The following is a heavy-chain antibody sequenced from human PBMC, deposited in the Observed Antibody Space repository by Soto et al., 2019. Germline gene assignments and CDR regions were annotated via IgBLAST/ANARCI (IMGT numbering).Heavy chain of an antibody. V-gene: IGHV3-23*01. Sequence: GGSLRLSCAASGFTFSSYAMSWVRQAPGKGLEWVSAISGSGGSTYYTDSVKGRFTISRDNSKNTLYLQMNSLRAEDTAVYYCAKLEDIVVVVAIIDYWGQGTLVTVSS. D-gene: IGHD2-15*01. CDR1: GFTFSSYA. CDR2: ISGSGGST. CDR3: AKLEDIVVVVAIIDY. J-gene: IGHJ4*02.